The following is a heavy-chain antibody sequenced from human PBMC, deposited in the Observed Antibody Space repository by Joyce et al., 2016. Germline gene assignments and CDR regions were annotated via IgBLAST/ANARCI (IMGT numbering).Heavy chain of an antibody. CDR3: ARQIGGGAWAFDN. CDR1: GGTIRTTDYW. V-gene: IGHV4-39*01. CDR2: IQYKGDT. D-gene: IGHD2-15*01. J-gene: IGHJ3*02. Sequence: QLQLQESGPGLVKPSETLSLICAVSGGTIRTTDYWWAWVRQPPGKALEWIGSIQYKGDTHYNPPVKSRLTRSIDTSKNEFSLRLSSASAADTGVYYCARQIGGGAWAFDNWGQGTMVTVSS.